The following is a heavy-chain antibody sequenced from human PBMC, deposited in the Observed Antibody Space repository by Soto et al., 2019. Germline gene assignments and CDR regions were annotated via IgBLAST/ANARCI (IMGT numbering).Heavy chain of an antibody. CDR2: IDPSSGDT. Sequence: QVQLVQPGAEVRKPGASMKLSCKASGYSFTSYNIHWVRQAPGHGLAWMGLIDPSSGDTTYEPKFQGRLTMTSDTSTSTFYMELRTLRYEDPAIYFCAGGYFDSSGYYPVWFDSWGQGTLVTVTS. J-gene: IGHJ5*01. CDR3: AGGYFDSSGYYPVWFDS. CDR1: GYSFTSYN. D-gene: IGHD3-22*01. V-gene: IGHV1-46*01.